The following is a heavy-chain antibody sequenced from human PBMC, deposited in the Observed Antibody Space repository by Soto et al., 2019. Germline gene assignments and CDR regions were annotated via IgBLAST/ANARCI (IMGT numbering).Heavy chain of an antibody. CDR3: AKESMPEHYGDTLFDY. V-gene: IGHV3-23*01. CDR2: FSAGGRA. Sequence: VQLLESGGAFVQPGGSLRLSCAASGFSINNYAVSWVRQAPGKGLEWVSTFSAGGRAYYADSVRGRFSVARDRSQNTMELQISVLRPEDSAVYYCAKESMPEHYGDTLFDYWGQGTRVTVSS. J-gene: IGHJ4*02. D-gene: IGHD4-17*01. CDR1: GFSINNYA.